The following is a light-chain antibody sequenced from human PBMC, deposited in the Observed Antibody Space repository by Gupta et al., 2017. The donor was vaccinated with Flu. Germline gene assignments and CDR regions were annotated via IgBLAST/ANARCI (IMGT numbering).Light chain of an antibody. V-gene: IGKV1-5*03. J-gene: IGKJ3*01. Sequence: GDRVTITCRASQSISSWLAWYQQKSGKAPNLLIYRASALESGVPSRFSGSGSGTEFTPTISSLQPEDFATYYCQQYNTYPFTFGPGTTVDIK. CDR2: RAS. CDR1: QSISSW. CDR3: QQYNTYPFT.